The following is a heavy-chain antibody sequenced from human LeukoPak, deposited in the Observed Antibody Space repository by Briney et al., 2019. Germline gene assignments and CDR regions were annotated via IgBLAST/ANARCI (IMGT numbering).Heavy chain of an antibody. CDR1: GFTVSSNY. J-gene: IGHJ4*02. V-gene: IGHV3-53*01. Sequence: GGSLRLSCAASGFTVSSNYMSWVRQAPGKGLEWVSVIYSGGTTNYADSVKGRFTISRDNSKNTLFLQMNSLRAEDTAVYYCALEAWAGGYYFPFDYWGQGTLVTVSS. CDR2: IYSGGTT. D-gene: IGHD3-22*01. CDR3: ALEAWAGGYYFPFDY.